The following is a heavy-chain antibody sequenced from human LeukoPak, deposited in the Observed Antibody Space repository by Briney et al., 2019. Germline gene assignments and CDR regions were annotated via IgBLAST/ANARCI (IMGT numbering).Heavy chain of an antibody. CDR3: ASSWLIDYYDSSANTPGLDAFDI. Sequence: SVKVSCKASGGTFSSYAISWVRQAPGQVLEWMGGIIPIFGTANYTQKFQGRVTITTDESTSTAYMELSSLRSEDTAVYYCASSWLIDYYDSSANTPGLDAFDIWGQGTMVTVSS. D-gene: IGHD3-22*01. V-gene: IGHV1-69*05. CDR1: GGTFSSYA. CDR2: IIPIFGTA. J-gene: IGHJ3*02.